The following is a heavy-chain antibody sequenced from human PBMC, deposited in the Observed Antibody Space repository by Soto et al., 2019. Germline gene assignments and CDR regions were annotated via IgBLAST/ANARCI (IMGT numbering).Heavy chain of an antibody. CDR2: IIPIFGTA. J-gene: IGHJ6*02. Sequence: SVKVSCKASGGTFSSYAISWVRQAPGQGLEWMGGIIPIFGTANYAQKFQGRVTITADKSTSTAYMELSSLRSEDTAVYYCARGRGVVVPAAMIHPYYYYGMDVWGQGTTVTVSS. V-gene: IGHV1-69*06. D-gene: IGHD2-2*01. CDR3: ARGRGVVVPAAMIHPYYYYGMDV. CDR1: GGTFSSYA.